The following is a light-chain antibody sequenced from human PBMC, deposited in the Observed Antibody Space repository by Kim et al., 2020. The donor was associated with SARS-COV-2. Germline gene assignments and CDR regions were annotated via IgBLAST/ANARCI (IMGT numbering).Light chain of an antibody. Sequence: KVTISCTEISSNIGAGYDVHWYQQHPGTAPKLLIYGDINRPSGGPDRFSGSKSGTSASLAITGLRTEDEADYYCQSYDNSLGGYVFGTGTKVTVL. CDR1: SSNIGAGYD. CDR2: GDI. CDR3: QSYDNSLGGYV. V-gene: IGLV1-40*01. J-gene: IGLJ1*01.